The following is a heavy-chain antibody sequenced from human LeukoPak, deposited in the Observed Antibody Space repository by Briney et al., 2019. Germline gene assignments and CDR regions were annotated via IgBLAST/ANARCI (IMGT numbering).Heavy chain of an antibody. Sequence: GGSLRLSCAVSGFTFDIAWMSWVRQAPGEGLEWVGRIKSKNDGAATDYAAPVRGRFTISTDDSKNTLYLQMNSLKTEDTAVYYCVTRDAYKPRYFMDVWGKGTTVTVSS. V-gene: IGHV3-15*01. CDR2: IKSKNDGAAT. D-gene: IGHD5-24*01. J-gene: IGHJ6*03. CDR1: GFTFDIAW. CDR3: VTRDAYKPRYFMDV.